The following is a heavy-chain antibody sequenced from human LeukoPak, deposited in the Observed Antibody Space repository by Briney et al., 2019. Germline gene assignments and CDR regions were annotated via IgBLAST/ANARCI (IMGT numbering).Heavy chain of an antibody. D-gene: IGHD6-19*01. J-gene: IGHJ4*02. CDR2: ISVNGETT. CDR3: AQGYSSGWYPY. V-gene: IGHV3-23*01. Sequence: GGSLRLSCAVSGFSVSSFGMSWVRQVPGKGLEWVSAISVNGETTWYADSVKGRFIISRDNSKNTLYLQLSSLRAEDTAVYYCAQGYSSGWYPYWGQGSLVSVSS. CDR1: GFSVSSFG.